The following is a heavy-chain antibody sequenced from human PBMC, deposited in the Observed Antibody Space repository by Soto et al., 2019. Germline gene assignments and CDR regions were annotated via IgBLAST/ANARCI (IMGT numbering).Heavy chain of an antibody. Sequence: GGSLRLSCAASGFTFSSYAMHWVRQAPGKGLEWVAVISYDGSNKYYADSVKGQFTISRDNSKNTLYLQMNSLRAEDTAVYYCARDGGSVGVLGAFDIWGQGTMVTVSS. J-gene: IGHJ3*02. CDR2: ISYDGSNK. CDR1: GFTFSSYA. V-gene: IGHV3-30*04. D-gene: IGHD2-15*01. CDR3: ARDGGSVGVLGAFDI.